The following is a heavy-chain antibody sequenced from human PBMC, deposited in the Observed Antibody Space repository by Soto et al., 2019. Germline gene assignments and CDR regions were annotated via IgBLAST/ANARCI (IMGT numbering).Heavy chain of an antibody. Sequence: QVQLVQSGAEVKESGASVKVSCKASGYTFTGYYIHWVRQAPGQGLEWVGEISPKSGGTRYAQKFQGRVTMTKDTSITTVYMELSVLSRDDTAVYYCGRGRSGELVVFYWGQGTLVTVHS. CDR3: GRGRSGELVVFY. D-gene: IGHD1-7*01. CDR2: ISPKSGGT. J-gene: IGHJ4*02. V-gene: IGHV1-2*02. CDR1: GYTFTGYY.